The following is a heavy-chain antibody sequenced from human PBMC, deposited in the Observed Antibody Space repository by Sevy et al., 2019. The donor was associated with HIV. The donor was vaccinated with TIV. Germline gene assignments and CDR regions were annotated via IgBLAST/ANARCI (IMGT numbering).Heavy chain of an antibody. CDR3: ARHREQWIRTGFDP. CDR2: ISAYNGNT. Sequence: ASVKVSCKASGYTFTSYGISWVRQAPGQGLEWMGWISAYNGNTNYEQKLQGRVTMTTDTSTSTAYMEMRSLRSDDTAVYYCARHREQWIRTGFDPRGQGTLVTVSS. J-gene: IGHJ5*02. V-gene: IGHV1-18*01. CDR1: GYTFTSYG. D-gene: IGHD6-19*01.